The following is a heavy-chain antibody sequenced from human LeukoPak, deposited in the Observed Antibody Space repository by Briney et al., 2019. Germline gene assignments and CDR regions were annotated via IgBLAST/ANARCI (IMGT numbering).Heavy chain of an antibody. J-gene: IGHJ5*02. CDR1: GFTFSDHY. V-gene: IGHV3-72*01. CDR2: TRNKANSYTT. CDR3: AREVNWFDP. Sequence: PGGSLRLSCAASGFTFSDHYTDWVRQAPGKGLEWVGRTRNKANSYTTEYAASVKGRFTISRDDSKNSLYLQMNSLKTEDTAVYYCAREVNWFDPWGQGTLVTVSS.